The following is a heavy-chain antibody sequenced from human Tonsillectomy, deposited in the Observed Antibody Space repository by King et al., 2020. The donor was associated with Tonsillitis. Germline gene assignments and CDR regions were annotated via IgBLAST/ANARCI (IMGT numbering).Heavy chain of an antibody. J-gene: IGHJ4*02. CDR1: GFTFSSYT. D-gene: IGHD3-22*01. CDR3: AKDSSGYYKFDY. V-gene: IGHV3-48*01. Sequence: VQLVESGGGLVQPGGSLRLSCAASGFTFSSYTMNWVRQAPGKGLEWGSYISSSSSTISYADSVKGRFTISRDNAKNSLFLQMNSLRAEDTAVYYCAKDSSGYYKFDYWGQGTLVTVSS. CDR2: ISSSSSTI.